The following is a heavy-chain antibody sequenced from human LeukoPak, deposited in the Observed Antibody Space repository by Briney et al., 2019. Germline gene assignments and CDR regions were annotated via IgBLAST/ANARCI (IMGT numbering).Heavy chain of an antibody. CDR1: GFTFSSYS. V-gene: IGHV3-21*01. Sequence: PGGSLRLSCAASGFTFSSYSMNWVRQAPGKGLEWVSSISSSSSYIYYADSVKGRFTISRDNAKNSLYLQMNSLRAEDTAMYYCARSQKHTGSWFPLSAFDIWGQGTMVTVSS. CDR2: ISSSSSYI. CDR3: ARSQKHTGSWFPLSAFDI. J-gene: IGHJ3*02. D-gene: IGHD6-13*01.